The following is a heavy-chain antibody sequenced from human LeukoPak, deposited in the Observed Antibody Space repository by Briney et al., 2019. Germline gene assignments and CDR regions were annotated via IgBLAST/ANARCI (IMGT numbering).Heavy chain of an antibody. V-gene: IGHV3-9*01. CDR2: ISWNSGSI. Sequence: PGGSLRLSCVASGFTFDDYAMHWVRQAPGKGLEWVSSISWNSGSIGYADSVKGRFTISRDNAKNSLYLQMNSLRPEDTALYYCAKAPYSSGWYYLDYWGQGTLVTVSS. CDR1: GFTFDDYA. J-gene: IGHJ4*02. D-gene: IGHD6-19*01. CDR3: AKAPYSSGWYYLDY.